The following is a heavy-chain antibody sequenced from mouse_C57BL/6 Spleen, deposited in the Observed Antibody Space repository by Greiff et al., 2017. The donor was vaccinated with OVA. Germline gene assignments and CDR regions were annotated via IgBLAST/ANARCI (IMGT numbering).Heavy chain of an antibody. CDR3: ARYYGSSYEYYAMDY. V-gene: IGHV1-55*01. Sequence: QVQLKQSGAELVKPGASVKMSCKASGYTFTSYWITWVKQRPGQGLEWIGDIYPGSGSTNYNEKFKSKATLTVDTSSSTAYMQLSSLTSEDSAVYYCARYYGSSYEYYAMDYWGQGTSVTVSS. D-gene: IGHD1-1*01. J-gene: IGHJ4*01. CDR2: IYPGSGST. CDR1: GYTFTSYW.